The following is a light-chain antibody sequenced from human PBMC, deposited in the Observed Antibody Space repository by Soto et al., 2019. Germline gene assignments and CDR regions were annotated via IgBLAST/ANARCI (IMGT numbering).Light chain of an antibody. CDR2: NNA. CDR1: SSNIGSNT. CDR3: AVWDDSLNGGV. J-gene: IGLJ3*02. V-gene: IGLV1-44*01. Sequence: QLVLTQAPSASGTPGQRVTISCSGSSSNIGSNTVNWYQQLPGTAPKLLIYNNAQRPSGVPDRFSGSKSGTSASLAIGGLQSEDEADYYCAVWDDSLNGGVFGGGTKLTVL.